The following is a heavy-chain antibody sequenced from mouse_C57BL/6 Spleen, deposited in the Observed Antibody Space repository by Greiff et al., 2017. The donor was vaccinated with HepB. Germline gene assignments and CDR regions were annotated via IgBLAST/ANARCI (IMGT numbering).Heavy chain of an antibody. CDR3: ARGYGSFAMDY. D-gene: IGHD1-1*01. Sequence: VQLQQPGPELVKPGASVKISCKASGYSFTGYYMNWVKQSPEKSLEWIGEINPSTGGTTYNQKFKAKATLTVDKSSSTAYMQLKSLTSEDSAVYYCARGYGSFAMDYWGQGTSVTVSS. CDR2: INPSTGGT. V-gene: IGHV1-42*01. J-gene: IGHJ4*01. CDR1: GYSFTGYY.